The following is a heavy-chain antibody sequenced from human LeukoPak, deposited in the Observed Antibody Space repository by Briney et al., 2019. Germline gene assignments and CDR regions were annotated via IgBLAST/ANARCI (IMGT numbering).Heavy chain of an antibody. J-gene: IGHJ4*02. Sequence: GASVKVSCKASGGTFSSYAISWVRQAPGQGLEWMGGIIPIFGTANYAQKFQGRVTITADKSTSTAYMELSSLRSEDTAVYYCARDAEYCGGDCWGQGTPVTVSS. CDR3: ARDAEYCGGDC. D-gene: IGHD2-21*01. V-gene: IGHV1-69*06. CDR1: GGTFSSYA. CDR2: IIPIFGTA.